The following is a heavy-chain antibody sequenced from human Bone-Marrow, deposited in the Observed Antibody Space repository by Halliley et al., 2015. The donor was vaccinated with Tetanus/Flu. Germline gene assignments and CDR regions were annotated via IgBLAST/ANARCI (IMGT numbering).Heavy chain of an antibody. Sequence: FDPNDGETITAQKLQGRVTMTEDASTDTAYMELSSLRSADTAVYFCTRKHCTSTICYPGWFDPWGQGTLVTVSS. J-gene: IGHJ5*02. CDR2: FDPNDGET. D-gene: IGHD2-2*01. CDR3: TRKHCTSTICYPGWFDP. V-gene: IGHV1-24*01.